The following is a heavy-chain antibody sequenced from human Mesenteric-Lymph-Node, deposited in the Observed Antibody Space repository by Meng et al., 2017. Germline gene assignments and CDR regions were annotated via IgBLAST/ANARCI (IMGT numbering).Heavy chain of an antibody. V-gene: IGHV3-53*01. J-gene: IGHJ4*02. D-gene: IGHD2-21*02. CDR3: ARKEVTKANFDY. Sequence: GESLKISCAASGFTFSDYYMSWIRQAPGKGLEWVSAITSGGDTFYADSVKGRFTISRDNSKNTLYLQMNSLRDDDTAIYYCARKEVTKANFDYWGQGTLVTVSS. CDR2: ITSGGDT. CDR1: GFTFSDYY.